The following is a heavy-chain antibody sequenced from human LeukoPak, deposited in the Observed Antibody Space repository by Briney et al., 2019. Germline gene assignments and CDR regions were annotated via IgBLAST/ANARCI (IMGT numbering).Heavy chain of an antibody. CDR2: IIPIFGTA. D-gene: IGHD6-13*01. CDR3: ARDLRDSSSWVWFDP. CDR1: GGTFSSYA. Sequence: ASVKVSCKASGGTFSSYAISWVRQAPGQGLEWMGRIIPIFGTANYAQKFQGRVTITTDESTSTAYMELSSLRSEDTAMYYCARDLRDSSSWVWFDPWGQGTLVTVSS. V-gene: IGHV1-69*05. J-gene: IGHJ5*02.